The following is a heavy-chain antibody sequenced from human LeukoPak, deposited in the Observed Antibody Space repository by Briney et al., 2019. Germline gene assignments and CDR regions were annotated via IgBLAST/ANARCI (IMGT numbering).Heavy chain of an antibody. D-gene: IGHD6-13*01. CDR1: GLTFSNAW. Sequence: KSGGSLRLSCAASGLTFSNAWMSWVRQAPGKGLEWVGRIKSKTDGGTTDYAAPVKGRFTISRDDSKNTLYLQMNSLKTEDTAVYYCTAQHETRGPKVAAAGNGYWGQGTLVTVSS. CDR2: IKSKTDGGTT. V-gene: IGHV3-15*01. J-gene: IGHJ4*02. CDR3: TAQHETRGPKVAAAGNGY.